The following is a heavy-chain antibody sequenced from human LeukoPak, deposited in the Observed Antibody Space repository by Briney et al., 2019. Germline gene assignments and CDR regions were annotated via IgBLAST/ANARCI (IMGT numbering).Heavy chain of an antibody. V-gene: IGHV3-13*04. CDR2: FASGGDT. CDR3: VRARGRGSYHFDY. J-gene: IGHJ4*02. D-gene: IGHD1-26*01. CDR1: GFTVNNYD. Sequence: PGVSLRLSCAASGFTVNNYDMHWVRQVTGKGRQWVSSFASGGDTYYPASVKGRFNMSRENARSSFYLQMDSLRPGDTAVYYCVRARGRGSYHFDYWGQGTLVTVSS.